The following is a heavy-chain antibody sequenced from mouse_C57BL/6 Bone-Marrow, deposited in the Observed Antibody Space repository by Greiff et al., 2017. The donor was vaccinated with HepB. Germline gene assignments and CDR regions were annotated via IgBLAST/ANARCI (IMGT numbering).Heavy chain of an antibody. CDR3: ARDYTTVVEGYGYFDV. D-gene: IGHD1-1*01. V-gene: IGHV2-9-1*01. CDR2: IWTGGGT. J-gene: IGHJ1*03. Sequence: VKLQESGPGLVAPSQSLSITCTVSGFSFTSYAISWVRQPPGKGLEWLGVIWTGGGTNYNSALKSRLSISKDNSKIQVFLKMNSLQTDDTARYYCARDYTTVVEGYGYFDVWGTGTTVTVSS. CDR1: GFSFTSYA.